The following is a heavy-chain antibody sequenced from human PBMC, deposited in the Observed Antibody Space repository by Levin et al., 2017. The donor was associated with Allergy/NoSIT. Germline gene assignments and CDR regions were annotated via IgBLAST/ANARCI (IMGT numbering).Heavy chain of an antibody. D-gene: IGHD5-12*01. Sequence: SQTLSLTCTVSGGSISSYYWSWIRQPAGKGLEWIGRIYTSGSTNYNPSLKSRVTMSVDTSKNQFSLKLSSVTAADTAVYYCARGGHIVATGGEYYYYGMDVWGQGTTVTVSS. CDR3: ARGGHIVATGGEYYYYGMDV. J-gene: IGHJ6*02. CDR2: IYTSGST. V-gene: IGHV4-4*07. CDR1: GGSISSYY.